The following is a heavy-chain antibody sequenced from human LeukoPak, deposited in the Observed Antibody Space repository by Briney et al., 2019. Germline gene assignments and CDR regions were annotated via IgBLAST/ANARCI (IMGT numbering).Heavy chain of an antibody. V-gene: IGHV3-33*08. J-gene: IGHJ3*01. Sequence: GGSLRLSCAASGFTFSSYAMHWVRQAPGKGLEWVAVIWYDGSHEYYADSVKGRFNISRDNSKNTLYLQIDNLRGEDTAVYYCASLYYYTSGSYSTTMAAGVFDVWGQGTTVIVSS. CDR1: GFTFSSYA. CDR3: ASLYYYTSGSYSTTMAAGVFDV. D-gene: IGHD3-10*01. CDR2: IWYDGSHE.